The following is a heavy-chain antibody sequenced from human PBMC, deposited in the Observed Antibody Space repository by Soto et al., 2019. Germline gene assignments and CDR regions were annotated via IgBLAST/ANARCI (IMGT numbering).Heavy chain of an antibody. J-gene: IGHJ6*02. CDR3: ARGGEAAAQVENYYYGMDV. CDR1: GGTFSSYA. Sequence: GGSLRLSCTASGGTFSSYAISWVRQAPGQGLEWMGGIIPIFGTANYAQKFQGRVTITADKSTSTAYMELSSLRSEDTAVYYCARGGEAAAQVENYYYGMDVWGQGTTVTVSS. D-gene: IGHD6-13*01. V-gene: IGHV1-69*06. CDR2: IIPIFGTA.